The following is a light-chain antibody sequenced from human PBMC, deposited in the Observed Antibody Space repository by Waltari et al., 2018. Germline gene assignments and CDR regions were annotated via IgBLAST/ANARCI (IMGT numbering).Light chain of an antibody. CDR3: NSYANSNTRV. Sequence: QSALTQAASVSGSPGQPITISCTGTSSDIGSYNYVSWYQQHPGKAPKLIMYEVSNRPSGVSNRFSGSKSGNTASLTISGLQAEDEADYYCNSYANSNTRVFGGGTKLTVL. J-gene: IGLJ3*02. CDR2: EVS. V-gene: IGLV2-14*01. CDR1: SSDIGSYNY.